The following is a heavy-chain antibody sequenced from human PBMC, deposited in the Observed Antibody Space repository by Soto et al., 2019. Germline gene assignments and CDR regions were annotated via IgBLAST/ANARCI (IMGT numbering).Heavy chain of an antibody. CDR2: ISASGSRS. V-gene: IGHV3-23*01. J-gene: IGHJ4*02. CDR3: AKSRLVMTSSSFDS. Sequence: GGSLRLSCAASGFTLSSFAMGWVRQASGKGLEWVSDISASGSRSTYADLVRGRFTVSRDNSNNTLFLQMNSLTVEDTAVYYCAKSRLVMTSSSFDSWGQGALVTVSS. CDR1: GFTLSSFA. D-gene: IGHD2-21*02.